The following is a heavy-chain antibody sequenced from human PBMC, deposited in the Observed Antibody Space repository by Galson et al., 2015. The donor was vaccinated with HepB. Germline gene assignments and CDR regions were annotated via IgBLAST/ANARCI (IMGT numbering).Heavy chain of an antibody. J-gene: IGHJ6*02. V-gene: IGHV3-30-3*01. CDR2: ISHDGNNK. Sequence: SLRLSCAASGFTFNSFPMHWVRQAPGKGLEWLAVISHDGNNKYYADSVKGRFSLSRDNSNNTLYLQMNSLRVDDTAVYYCATGGWGQMMATTDYDVDVWGQGTTVIVSS. CDR1: GFTFNSFP. D-gene: IGHD3-16*01. CDR3: ATGGWGQMMATTDYDVDV.